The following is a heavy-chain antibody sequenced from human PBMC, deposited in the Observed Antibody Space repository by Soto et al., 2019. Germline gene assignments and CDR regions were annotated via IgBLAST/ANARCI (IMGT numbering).Heavy chain of an antibody. V-gene: IGHV5-51*03. CDR1: GYIFISYW. Sequence: PGESLKIACKGSGYIFISYWIGWGLQMPGKGLEWMGIIYPDDSDVRYSPSFQGQVTISADKSISSAYLHWSSLQASDTAMYYCARGAPGTTGFPSDYWGQGTLVTVSS. D-gene: IGHD1-7*01. J-gene: IGHJ4*02. CDR3: ARGAPGTTGFPSDY. CDR2: IYPDDSDV.